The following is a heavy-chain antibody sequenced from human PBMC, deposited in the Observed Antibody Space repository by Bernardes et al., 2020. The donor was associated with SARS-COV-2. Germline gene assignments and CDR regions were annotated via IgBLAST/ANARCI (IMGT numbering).Heavy chain of an antibody. J-gene: IGHJ4*02. CDR1: GGIFSNSS. D-gene: IGHD2-21*02. CDR2: FIPLFATA. Sequence: SVKVSCKASGGIFSNSSIAWVRQAPGQGLEWMGGFIPLFATANYAQRFQGRVTMTADESTKTAYMELSSLRSEDTAVYYCAISPAIPGYYFHYWGQGTLVTVSS. V-gene: IGHV1-69*13. CDR3: AISPAIPGYYFHY.